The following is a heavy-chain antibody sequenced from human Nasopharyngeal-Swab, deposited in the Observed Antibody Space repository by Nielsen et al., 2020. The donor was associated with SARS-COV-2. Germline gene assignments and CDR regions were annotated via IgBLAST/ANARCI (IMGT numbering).Heavy chain of an antibody. V-gene: IGHV3-23*01. D-gene: IGHD2-21*01. CDR1: GFTFSSYA. CDR2: ISGSGDTT. J-gene: IGHJ6*02. Sequence: GESLKISCAASGFTFSSYAMSWVRQPPGKGLEWDSIISGSGDTTYYADSVKDRFTISRDNSKNTLYLQTNSLRVEDTAVYYCAKAPYLRGLDVWGQGTTVTVSS. CDR3: AKAPYLRGLDV.